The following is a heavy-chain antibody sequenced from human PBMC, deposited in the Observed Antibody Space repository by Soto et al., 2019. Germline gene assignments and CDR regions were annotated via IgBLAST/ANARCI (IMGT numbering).Heavy chain of an antibody. J-gene: IGHJ4*02. D-gene: IGHD3-10*01. CDR3: ARSRSGIGCDY. CDR1: GGSFSCHH. V-gene: IGHV4-34*01. Sequence: SETLSLTCAVYGGSFSCHHWSWIRQPPGKGPEWIGEINHSGSTNHNPSLKSRVTMSVDTSKNQFSLKLSSVTAADTAVYHCARSRSGIGCDYWGQGTLVTVSS. CDR2: INHSGST.